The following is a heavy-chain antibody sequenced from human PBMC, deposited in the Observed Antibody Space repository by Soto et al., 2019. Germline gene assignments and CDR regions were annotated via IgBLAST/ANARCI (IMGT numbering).Heavy chain of an antibody. CDR2: ISYDGSNK. J-gene: IGHJ4*02. V-gene: IGHV3-30*18. CDR3: AKEREVRQAFVDY. CDR1: GFTFSSYG. Sequence: QVQLVESGGGVVQPGRSLRLSCAASGFTFSSYGMHWVRQAPGKGLEWVAVISYDGSNKYYADSVKGRFTISRDNSKNTLYLQMNSLRAEDTAVYYCAKEREVRQAFVDYWGQGTLVTVSS. D-gene: IGHD3-16*01.